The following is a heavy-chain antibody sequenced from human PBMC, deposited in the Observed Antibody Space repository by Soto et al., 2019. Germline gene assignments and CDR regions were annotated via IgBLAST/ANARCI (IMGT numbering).Heavy chain of an antibody. D-gene: IGHD6-19*01. CDR3: ARGPSGWYLG. Sequence: QVQLQQWGAGLLKPSETLSLTCAVYGGSFRGYYWSWIRQPPGKGLEWIGEINHSGSTNYNPSLKSRVTISVDTSKNQFSLKLSSVTAADTAVYYCARGPSGWYLGWGQGTLVTVSS. J-gene: IGHJ4*02. CDR1: GGSFRGYY. CDR2: INHSGST. V-gene: IGHV4-34*01.